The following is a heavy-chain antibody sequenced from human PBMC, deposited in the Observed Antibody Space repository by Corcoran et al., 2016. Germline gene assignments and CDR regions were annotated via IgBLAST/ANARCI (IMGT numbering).Heavy chain of an antibody. Sequence: QVQLVQSGAEVKKPGSSVKVSCKASGGTFSNYAISWVRQAPGQGLEWMGGIIPIFGTANYAQKFQGRVTITADESTSTAYMELSSLRSEDTAVYYCARGDKGYSYGYPYYYYGMDVWGQGTTVTVSS. CDR1: GGTFSNYA. D-gene: IGHD5-18*01. J-gene: IGHJ6*02. CDR3: ARGDKGYSYGYPYYYYGMDV. CDR2: IIPIFGTA. V-gene: IGHV1-69*01.